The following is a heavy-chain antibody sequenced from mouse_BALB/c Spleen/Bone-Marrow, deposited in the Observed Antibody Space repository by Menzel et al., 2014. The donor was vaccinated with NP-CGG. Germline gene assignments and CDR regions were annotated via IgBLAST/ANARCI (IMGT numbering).Heavy chain of an antibody. CDR3: AREDLGWLLPN. D-gene: IGHD2-3*01. J-gene: IGHJ2*01. Sequence: VKLMESGPGLVAPSQGLSITCTVSGFSLTSYGVHWVRQPPGKGLEWLGVIWAGGSTNYNSALMSRLGISKDNSKSQFFLKMNSLQTDDTAMYYCAREDLGWLLPNWGQGTTLTVSS. V-gene: IGHV2-9*02. CDR1: GFSLTSYG. CDR2: IWAGGST.